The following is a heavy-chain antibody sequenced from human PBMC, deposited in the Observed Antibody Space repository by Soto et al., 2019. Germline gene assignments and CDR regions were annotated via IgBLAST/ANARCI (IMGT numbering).Heavy chain of an antibody. Sequence: QVPLVQSGAEVKKPGSSVKVSCKASGDTFSSFAISWVRQAPGQGLEWMGGIIPIFRTPKYGQKFQGRVTITADEPTSTAYMELSSLRSEDTAVYYCARDKDREQLGGNYYYALDVWGQWNKVIVYS. CDR2: IIPIFRTP. CDR1: GDTFSSFA. V-gene: IGHV1-69*12. D-gene: IGHD1-1*01. J-gene: IGHJ6*02. CDR3: ARDKDREQLGGNYYYALDV.